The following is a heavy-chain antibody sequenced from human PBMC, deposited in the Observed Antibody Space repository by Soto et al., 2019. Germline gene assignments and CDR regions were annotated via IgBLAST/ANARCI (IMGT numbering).Heavy chain of an antibody. Sequence: SVKVSCKASGGTFSSYAISWVRQAPGQGREWMGGIIPIFGTANYAQKFQGRVTITADESTSTAYMELSSLRSEDTAVYYCARVTDTARSNYYYYYGMDVWGQGTTVTVSS. CDR2: IIPIFGTA. CDR1: GGTFSSYA. D-gene: IGHD5-18*01. CDR3: ARVTDTARSNYYYYYGMDV. J-gene: IGHJ6*02. V-gene: IGHV1-69*13.